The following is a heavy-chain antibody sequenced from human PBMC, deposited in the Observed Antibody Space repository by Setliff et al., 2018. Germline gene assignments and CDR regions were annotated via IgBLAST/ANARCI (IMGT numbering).Heavy chain of an antibody. J-gene: IGHJ6*03. D-gene: IGHD3-3*01. V-gene: IGHV1-8*03. CDR2: INPNSGNT. CDR1: GYTFTSYY. Sequence: ASVKVSCKASGYTFTSYYMHWVRQAPGQGLEWMGWINPNSGNTGYAQKFQGRVTITRNTSISTAYMELSSLRSEDTAVYYCARSGGGYDFWSGYLVSHYYYYYYMDVWGKGTTVTVSS. CDR3: ARSGGGYDFWSGYLVSHYYYYYYMDV.